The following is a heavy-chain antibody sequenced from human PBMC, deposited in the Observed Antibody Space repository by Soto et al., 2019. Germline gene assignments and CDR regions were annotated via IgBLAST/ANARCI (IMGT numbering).Heavy chain of an antibody. CDR1: GYTFTSYA. D-gene: IGHD3-3*01. CDR2: ISTYNGDT. V-gene: IGHV1-18*01. CDR3: AIGYLLRTIPEH. J-gene: IGHJ4*02. Sequence: QVQLVQSGAEVKKPGASLKVSCTASGYTFTSYAITWVRQAPGQGLEWMGWISTYNGDTKYAQNSQGRVTITTDPSTRTAYMELRSLKSDDTAVYYCAIGYLLRTIPEHWGQGTLVAVSS.